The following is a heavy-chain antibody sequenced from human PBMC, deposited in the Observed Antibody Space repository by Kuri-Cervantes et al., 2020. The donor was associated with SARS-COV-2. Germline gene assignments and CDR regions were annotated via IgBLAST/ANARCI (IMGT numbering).Heavy chain of an antibody. Sequence: LRLSCTVSGGSISSGVYYWSWIRQPPGKGLEWIGYIYYSGSTYYNPSLKSRVTISVDTSKNQFSLKLSSVTAADTAVYYCGRADPVTHLFDYWGQGTLVTVSS. CDR3: GRADPVTHLFDY. CDR2: IYYSGST. V-gene: IGHV4-30-4*08. CDR1: GGSISSGVYY. D-gene: IGHD4-17*01. J-gene: IGHJ4*02.